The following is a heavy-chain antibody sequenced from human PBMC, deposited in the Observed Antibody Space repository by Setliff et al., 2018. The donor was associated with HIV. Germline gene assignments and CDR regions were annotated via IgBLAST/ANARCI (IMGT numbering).Heavy chain of an antibody. J-gene: IGHJ4*02. CDR3: ARDDHWGWDC. Sequence: SETLSLTCTVSGGSISSHYWSWIRQPPGMGLEWIGYVYYSGSTKYNPSLKSRVTISVDTSNHQFSLKLRSVTAADTAVYYCARDDHWGWDCWGQGTLVTVSS. D-gene: IGHD7-27*01. CDR2: VYYSGST. CDR1: GGSISSHY. V-gene: IGHV4-59*11.